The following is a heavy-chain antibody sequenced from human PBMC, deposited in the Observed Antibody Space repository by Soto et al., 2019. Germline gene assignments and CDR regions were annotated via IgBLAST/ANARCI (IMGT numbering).Heavy chain of an antibody. CDR1: GYTFTSYD. CDR3: AGGIKYGAYSRWFDP. D-gene: IGHD4-17*01. J-gene: IGHJ5*02. CDR2: MNPNSGNT. V-gene: IGHV1-8*01. Sequence: QVQLVQSGAEVKKPGASVKVSCKASGYTFTSYDINWVRQATGQGLEYLGWMNPNSGNTAYVQKFQGRVTMTCDTSLTTAYMELSSLRSEDTAVYFCAGGIKYGAYSRWFDPWSQGTLVTVSS.